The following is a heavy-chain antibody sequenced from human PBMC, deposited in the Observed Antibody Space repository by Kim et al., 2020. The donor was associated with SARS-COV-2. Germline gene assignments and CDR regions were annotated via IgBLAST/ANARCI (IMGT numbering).Heavy chain of an antibody. CDR2: ISSSSSYR. CDR1: GFTFSSYS. J-gene: IGHJ5*02. V-gene: IGHV3-21*01. CDR3: AREGLDP. Sequence: GGSLRLSCAASGFTFSSYSMNWVRQAPGKGLEWVSSISSSSSYRYYADSVKGRFTISRDNAKNSLYLQMNSLRAEDTAVYYCAREGLDPWGQGTLVTVSS.